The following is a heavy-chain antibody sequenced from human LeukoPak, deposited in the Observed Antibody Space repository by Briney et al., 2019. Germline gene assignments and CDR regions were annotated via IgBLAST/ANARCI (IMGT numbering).Heavy chain of an antibody. CDR3: ARWFSSSWWGPYYMDV. CDR2: IWYDGSRT. CDR1: GFPFTTYG. V-gene: IGHV3-33*08. J-gene: IGHJ6*03. Sequence: PGGSLRLSCTASGFPFTTYGFHWVRQAPGKGLEWVSLIWYDGSRTHYADSVEGRFSISRDDANSTVHLQMNSLTAADTAVYYCARWFSSSWWGPYYMDVWGKGTTVTVSS. D-gene: IGHD3-22*01.